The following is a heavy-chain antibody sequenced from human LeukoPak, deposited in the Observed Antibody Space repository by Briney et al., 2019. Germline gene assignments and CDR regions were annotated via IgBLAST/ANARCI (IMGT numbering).Heavy chain of an antibody. Sequence: SETLSLTGTVSGGSSSSGGYYWSWIRQPPGKGLEWIGFIFHDGNTYYNPSLKSRVTISVDRSTKQLSLRLSSVTAADTAVYYCSYGSGSSFFDYWGQGTLVTVSS. CDR1: GGSSSSGGYY. J-gene: IGHJ4*02. D-gene: IGHD3-10*01. CDR3: SYGSGSSFFDY. CDR2: IFHDGNT. V-gene: IGHV4-30-2*01.